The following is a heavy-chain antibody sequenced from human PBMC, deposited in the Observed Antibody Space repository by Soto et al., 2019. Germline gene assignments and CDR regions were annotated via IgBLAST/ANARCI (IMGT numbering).Heavy chain of an antibody. CDR1: GYTFTSDD. J-gene: IGHJ6*02. D-gene: IGHD2-2*01. V-gene: IGHV1-46*01. CDR3: ARYRRGILLVPAAIDYYYCGMDV. Sequence: GDSVKVSCKASGYTFTSDDLHWVRPAPGQGLEWMGIINPSGGSTSYAQKFQGRVTMTRDTSASTVYMELSSLRCEDTAVYYCARYRRGILLVPAAIDYYYCGMDVWGQGTRVIVSS. CDR2: INPSGGST.